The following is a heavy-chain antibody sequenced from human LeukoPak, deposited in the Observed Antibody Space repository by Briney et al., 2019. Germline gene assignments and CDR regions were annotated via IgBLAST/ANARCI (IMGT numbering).Heavy chain of an antibody. J-gene: IGHJ3*02. Sequence: VASVKVSCKASGFSFTSYDIHWVRQATGQGLEWIGWVNPNSGNTGYAQKFQGRVTITGITSISTAYMELSSLRSEDTAVYYCARGSPYYDFWSGYPYDAFDIWGQGTMVTVSS. CDR3: ARGSPYYDFWSGYPYDAFDI. D-gene: IGHD3-3*01. V-gene: IGHV1-8*03. CDR2: VNPNSGNT. CDR1: GFSFTSYD.